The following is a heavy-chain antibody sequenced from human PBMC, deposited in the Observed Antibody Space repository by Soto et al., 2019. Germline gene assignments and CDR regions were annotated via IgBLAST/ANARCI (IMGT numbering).Heavy chain of an antibody. Sequence: EVQVVESGGDLVEPGGSLRLSCVTSGFMFSSAWMSWVRQAPGKGLEWVARIKSTKDGGARDYAAPVNGRFSISRYDSKSTVYLQMNSLRVEDTALYYCVEGWNDFWGQGTLVTVSS. D-gene: IGHD1-1*01. CDR1: GFMFSSAW. V-gene: IGHV3-15*01. J-gene: IGHJ4*02. CDR2: IKSTKDGGAR. CDR3: VEGWNDF.